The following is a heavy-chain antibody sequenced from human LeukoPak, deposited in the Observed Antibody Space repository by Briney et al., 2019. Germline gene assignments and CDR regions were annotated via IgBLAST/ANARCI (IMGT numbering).Heavy chain of an antibody. Sequence: PGGSLRLSCAASGYTFSSYGMHWVRQAPGKGLEWVSDISYDGSNKYYADSVKGRFTTSRDNSKDSLYLQMNSLRAEDTAVYYWSKAWTTVTTLNWFGPWGQGTLVTVSS. D-gene: IGHD4-17*01. CDR1: GYTFSSYG. J-gene: IGHJ5*02. CDR3: SKAWTTVTTLNWFGP. CDR2: ISYDGSNK. V-gene: IGHV3-30*18.